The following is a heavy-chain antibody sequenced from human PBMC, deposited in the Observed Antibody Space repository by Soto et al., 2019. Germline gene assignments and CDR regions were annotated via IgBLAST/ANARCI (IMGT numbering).Heavy chain of an antibody. V-gene: IGHV4-30-4*01. CDR3: ARDRGWESRLGYYYYGMDV. J-gene: IGHJ6*02. CDR1: GGSISSGGYY. CDR2: IYYSGST. D-gene: IGHD1-26*01. Sequence: SETLSLICTVAGGSISSGGYYWSWIRQPPGKGLEWIGYIYYSGSTYYNPSLKSRVTISVDTSKNQFSLKLSSVTAADTAVYYCARDRGWESRLGYYYYGMDVWGQGTTVTVSS.